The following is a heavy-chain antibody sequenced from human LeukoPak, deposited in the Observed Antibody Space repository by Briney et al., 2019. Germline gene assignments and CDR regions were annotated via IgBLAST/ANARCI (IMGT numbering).Heavy chain of an antibody. V-gene: IGHV1-18*01. CDR1: GYTFTSYG. D-gene: IGHD3-22*01. J-gene: IGHJ6*03. Sequence: GSAVKVTFKSSGYTFTSYGYSWVRQPPAQGLEWMGWISIYYGNTNYAHKLQGRVTMTTDTSMSTAYMELRSPRSADTAVYYCARDGVRGIVVVSYYYYMDVWGKGTTVTVSS. CDR2: ISIYYGNT. CDR3: ARDGVRGIVVVSYYYYMDV.